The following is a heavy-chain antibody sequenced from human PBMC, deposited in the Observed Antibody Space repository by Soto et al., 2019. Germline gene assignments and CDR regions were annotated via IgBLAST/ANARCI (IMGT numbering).Heavy chain of an antibody. V-gene: IGHV3-49*03. D-gene: IGHD3-3*01. J-gene: IGHJ4*02. CDR3: TRVSDFWSGYYGNYFDY. Sequence: PGGSLRLSXTASGFTFGDYAMSWFRQAPGKGLEWGGFIRSKAYGGTTEYAASVKGRFTISRDDSKSIAYLQMNSLKTEDTAVYYCTRVSDFWSGYYGNYFDYWGQGTLVTVSS. CDR2: IRSKAYGGTT. CDR1: GFTFGDYA.